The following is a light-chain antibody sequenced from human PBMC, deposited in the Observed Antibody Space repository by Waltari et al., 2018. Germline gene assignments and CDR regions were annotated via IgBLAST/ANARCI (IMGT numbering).Light chain of an antibody. CDR1: KIGSRR. Sequence: SYFLTPPPSVSVAPGQTARVTCGGNKIGSRRVQWYQQKPGQAPALVIYDDPARPSGIPQRFSGSNSGNTATLTINNVEAGDEADYYCQLWDSTADVVFGAGTKLTVL. J-gene: IGLJ2*01. CDR3: QLWDSTADVV. CDR2: DDP. V-gene: IGLV3-21*02.